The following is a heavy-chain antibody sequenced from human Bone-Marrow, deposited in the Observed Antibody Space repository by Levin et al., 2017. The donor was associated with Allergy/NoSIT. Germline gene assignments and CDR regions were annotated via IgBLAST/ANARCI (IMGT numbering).Heavy chain of an antibody. CDR3: AKDKLDRSGYYSQERDY. V-gene: IGHV3-30*18. CDR2: ISYDGTLK. CDR1: RFTFSTYA. Sequence: GGSLRLSCAASRFTFSTYAMHWVRQAPGKGLEWVAVISYDGTLKNYADSVKGRFTISRDNSKNTLYLQMNSLRADDTAIYYCAKDKLDRSGYYSQERDYWGQGTLVTVSS. D-gene: IGHD3-22*01. J-gene: IGHJ4*02.